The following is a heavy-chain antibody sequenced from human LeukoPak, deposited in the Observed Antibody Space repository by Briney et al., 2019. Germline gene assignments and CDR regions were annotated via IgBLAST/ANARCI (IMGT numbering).Heavy chain of an antibody. J-gene: IGHJ5*02. V-gene: IGHV4-61*01. Sequence: SSETLSLTCTVSGGSISSSSYYWSWIRQPPGKGLEWIGYIYYSGSTNYNPSLKSRVTISVDTSKNQFSLKLTSVTAADTAVYYCARGGSWFDPWGQGTLVTVSS. D-gene: IGHD3-10*01. CDR3: ARGGSWFDP. CDR1: GGSISSSSYY. CDR2: IYYSGST.